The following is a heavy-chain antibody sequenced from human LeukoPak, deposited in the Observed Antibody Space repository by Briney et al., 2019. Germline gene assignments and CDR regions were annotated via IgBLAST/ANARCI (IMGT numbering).Heavy chain of an antibody. CDR1: GYTFTDYY. Sequence: ASVKVSCKASGYTFTDYYMNWVRQATGQGLEWMGWINPNSGGTNYAQKFQGRVTMTRDTSISTACMELSRLRSDDTAVYYCARLTRQGRAFDIWGQGTMVTVSS. D-gene: IGHD3-10*01. V-gene: IGHV1-2*02. CDR2: INPNSGGT. J-gene: IGHJ3*02. CDR3: ARLTRQGRAFDI.